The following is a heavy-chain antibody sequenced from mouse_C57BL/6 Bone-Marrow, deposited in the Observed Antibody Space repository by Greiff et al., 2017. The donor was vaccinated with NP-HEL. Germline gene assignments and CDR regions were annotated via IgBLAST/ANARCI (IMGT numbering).Heavy chain of an antibody. D-gene: IGHD3-2*02. V-gene: IGHV1-64*01. CDR2: IHPNSGST. J-gene: IGHJ3*01. CDR3: ARDETAQGFAY. Sequence: VQLQQPGAELVKPGASVKLSCKASGYTFTSYWMHWVKQRPGQGLEWIGMIHPNSGSTNYNEKFKSKATLTVDKSSNTAYMQLSSLTSEDSAVYYCARDETAQGFAYWGQGTLVTVSA. CDR1: GYTFTSYW.